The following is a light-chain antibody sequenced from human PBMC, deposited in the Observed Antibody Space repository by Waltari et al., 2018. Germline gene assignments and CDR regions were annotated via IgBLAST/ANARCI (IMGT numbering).Light chain of an antibody. CDR2: GAS. V-gene: IGKV3-20*01. CDR3: QQYGSSPPLT. CDR1: QSVSSSY. Sequence: EIVLTKSTGTLSLYPGERATLNCRARQSVSSSYLAWYQQKPGQAPRLLIYGASIMATGIPDRFSASGSWTDFTLTISRLEPEDFAVYYCQQYGSSPPLTFGHGTNVEIK. J-gene: IGKJ1*01.